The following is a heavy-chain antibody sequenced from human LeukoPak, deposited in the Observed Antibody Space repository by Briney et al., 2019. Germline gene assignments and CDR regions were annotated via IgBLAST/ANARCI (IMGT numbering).Heavy chain of an antibody. Sequence: PSETLSLTCTVSGGSIRSYYGSWIRQPAGKGLEWIGGIYTSGSTNYNPSLKSRVTMSVDTSKNQFSLKLSSVTAADTAVYYCARACSYYYDSSGYSTADAFDIWGQGTMVTVSS. CDR2: IYTSGST. J-gene: IGHJ3*02. CDR3: ARACSYYYDSSGYSTADAFDI. D-gene: IGHD3-22*01. CDR1: GGSIRSYY. V-gene: IGHV4-4*07.